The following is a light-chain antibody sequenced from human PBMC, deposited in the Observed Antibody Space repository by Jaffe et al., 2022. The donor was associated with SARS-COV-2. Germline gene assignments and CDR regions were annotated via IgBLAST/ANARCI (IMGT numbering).Light chain of an antibody. CDR3: QQYGSSPYT. V-gene: IGKV3-20*01. Sequence: EIVLTQSPGTLSLSPGERVTFSCRASQSVSSTYLAWYQQKPGQAPRLLIRGASSRATGIPDRFSGSGSGTDFTLTISRLEPEDFAVYYCQQYGSSPYTFGQGTKLEIK. CDR1: QSVSSTY. J-gene: IGKJ2*01. CDR2: GAS.